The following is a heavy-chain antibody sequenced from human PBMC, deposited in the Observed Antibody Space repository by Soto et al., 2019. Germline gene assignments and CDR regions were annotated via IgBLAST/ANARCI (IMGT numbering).Heavy chain of an antibody. V-gene: IGHV1-24*01. Sequence: GASVKVSCKVSGYTLTELSMHWVRQAPGKGLEWMGGFDPEDGEPIYAQKFQGRVTMIVVTSTDTAYMELSSLRFEDTAVYYCATAGFYYYGMDVWGQGTTVTVSS. CDR3: ATAGFYYYGMDV. D-gene: IGHD3-10*01. CDR2: FDPEDGEP. J-gene: IGHJ6*02. CDR1: GYTLTELS.